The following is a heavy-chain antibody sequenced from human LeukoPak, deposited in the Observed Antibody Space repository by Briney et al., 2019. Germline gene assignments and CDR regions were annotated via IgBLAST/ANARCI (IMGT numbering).Heavy chain of an antibody. CDR1: GYSFTSYW. CDR3: ARRTSSRGYCSSTSCPGNFDY. Sequence: GESLKISCKGSGYSFTSYWIGWVRQMPGKGLEWMGIIYPGDSDTRYSPSFQGQVTISADKSISTAYLQWSSLKASDTAMYYCARRTSSRGYCSSTSCPGNFDYWGQGTLVTVSS. D-gene: IGHD2-2*01. J-gene: IGHJ4*02. V-gene: IGHV5-51*01. CDR2: IYPGDSDT.